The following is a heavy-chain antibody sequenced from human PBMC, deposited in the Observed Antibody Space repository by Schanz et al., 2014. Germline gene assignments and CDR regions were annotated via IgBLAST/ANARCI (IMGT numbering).Heavy chain of an antibody. V-gene: IGHV3-7*01. Sequence: VYLVESGGDLVKPGGSLRLSCAASGFTFSSYCINWVRQAPGKGLEWVANINQDGSEKYYVDSVKGRFTISRDNAKNSLYLQMNGLRAEDTAVFYCARDGAELYYFDDWGPGTLVTV. CDR1: GFTFSSYC. J-gene: IGHJ4*02. CDR2: INQDGSEK. D-gene: IGHD1-1*01. CDR3: ARDGAELYYFDD.